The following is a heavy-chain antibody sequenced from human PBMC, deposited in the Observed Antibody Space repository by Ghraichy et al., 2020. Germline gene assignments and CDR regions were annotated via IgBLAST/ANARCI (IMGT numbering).Heavy chain of an antibody. CDR2: IYYSGST. D-gene: IGHD1-20*01. V-gene: IGHV4-39*01. J-gene: IGHJ4*02. CDR3: ARQASLYNWNYSDY. Sequence: SETLSLTCTVSVGSISSSSYYWGWIRQPPGKGLEWIGNIYYSGSTYYNPSLKSRVTISVDTSKNQFSLKLSSVTAADTAVYYCARQASLYNWNYSDYWGQGTLVTVSS. CDR1: VGSISSSSYY.